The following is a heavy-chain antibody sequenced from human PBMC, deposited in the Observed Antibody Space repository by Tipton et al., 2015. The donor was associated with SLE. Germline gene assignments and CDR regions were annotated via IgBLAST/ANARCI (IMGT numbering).Heavy chain of an antibody. V-gene: IGHV4-39*07. J-gene: IGHJ4*02. CDR3: ARAGEYGDYEATGY. D-gene: IGHD5-12*01. CDR1: GGSVSSSSKY. Sequence: TLSLTCTVSGGSVSSSSKYWAWFRQPPGKGLEWIGSIYYTGTTTYYNSFLKSRVTMSVDTSKKQFSLRLSSVTAADTATYYCARAGEYGDYEATGYWGQGTLVTVSS. CDR2: IYYTGTTT.